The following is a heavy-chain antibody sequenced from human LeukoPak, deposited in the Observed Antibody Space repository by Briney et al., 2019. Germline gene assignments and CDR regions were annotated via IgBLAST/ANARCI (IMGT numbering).Heavy chain of an antibody. J-gene: IGHJ3*02. CDR1: GFTFSSYA. V-gene: IGHV3-30-3*01. CDR3: ARALLRLMTTDAFDI. D-gene: IGHD4-17*01. Sequence: GGSLRLSCAASGFTFSSYAMHWVRQAPGKGLEWVAVISYDGSNKYYADSVKGRFTISRDNSKNTLYLQMNSLRAEDTAVYYCARALLRLMTTDAFDIWGQGTMVTVSS. CDR2: ISYDGSNK.